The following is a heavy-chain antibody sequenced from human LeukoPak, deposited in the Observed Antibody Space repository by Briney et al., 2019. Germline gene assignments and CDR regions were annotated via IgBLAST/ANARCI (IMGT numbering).Heavy chain of an antibody. CDR2: MYSFGNT. CDR3: ARGKPVTGTPDYYSYGMDV. V-gene: IGHV3-53*01. D-gene: IGHD1-20*01. Sequence: GGSLRLSCAVSEFTFSSTYMSWVRQAPGKGLEWVSLMYSFGNTYYADSVKGRFTISGDNSKNTLYLQMNSLRAEDTALYYCARGKPVTGTPDYYSYGMDVWGQGTMVTVSS. CDR1: EFTFSSTY. J-gene: IGHJ6*02.